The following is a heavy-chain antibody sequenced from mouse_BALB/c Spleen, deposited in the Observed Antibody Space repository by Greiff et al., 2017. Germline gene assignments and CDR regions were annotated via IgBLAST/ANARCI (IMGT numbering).Heavy chain of an antibody. CDR2: INPGSGGT. CDR1: GYAFTNYL. Sequence: QVQLKQSGAELVRPGTSVKVSCKASGYAFTNYLIAWVKQRPGQGLEWIGVINPGSGGTNYTETFKGKATLTADKSSSTAYMQLSSLTSEDSAVYFCARWGGNYVHAMDYWGQGTSVTVSS. D-gene: IGHD2-1*01. CDR3: ARWGGNYVHAMDY. J-gene: IGHJ4*01. V-gene: IGHV1-54*01.